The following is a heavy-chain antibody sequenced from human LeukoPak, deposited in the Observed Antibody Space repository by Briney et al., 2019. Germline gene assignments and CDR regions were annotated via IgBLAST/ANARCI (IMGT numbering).Heavy chain of an antibody. Sequence: SETLSLTCTVSGGSINNYYWSWIRQPPGKGLEWIGYIYYSGSTNYNPSLKSRVTISVDTSKNQFSLKLSSVTAADTAVYYCARDSGSPLYSFDYWGQGALVTVSS. CDR2: IYYSGST. J-gene: IGHJ4*02. CDR3: ARDSGSPLYSFDY. D-gene: IGHD1-26*01. V-gene: IGHV4-59*12. CDR1: GGSINNYY.